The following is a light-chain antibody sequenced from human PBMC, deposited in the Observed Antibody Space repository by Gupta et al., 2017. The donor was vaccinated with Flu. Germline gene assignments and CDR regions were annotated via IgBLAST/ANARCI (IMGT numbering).Light chain of an antibody. V-gene: IGKV6-21*01. CDR3: QQSSNLPWT. CDR1: QNIGTS. Sequence: PDFHSVTPKEKVTITCRASQNIGTSLNWYQQKPDQSPKLLIKYAAQSGSGVPSRFSGSGSGTDFTLTINSLETEDAATYYCQQSSNLPWTFGQGTKVEIK. CDR2: YAA. J-gene: IGKJ1*01.